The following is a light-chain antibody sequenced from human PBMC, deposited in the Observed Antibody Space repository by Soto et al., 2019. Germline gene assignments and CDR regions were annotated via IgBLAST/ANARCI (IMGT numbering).Light chain of an antibody. J-gene: IGKJ1*01. Sequence: EIVLTQSPGTLSLSPGERATVSCRASQSASRSYFAWYQQKPGQAPRLLISGTSNRATGIPDRFSGSGSGTDFTLTINRLEPEDFAVYYCQHYARSVGTFGQGTKVDIK. CDR2: GTS. CDR3: QHYARSVGT. CDR1: QSASRSY. V-gene: IGKV3-20*01.